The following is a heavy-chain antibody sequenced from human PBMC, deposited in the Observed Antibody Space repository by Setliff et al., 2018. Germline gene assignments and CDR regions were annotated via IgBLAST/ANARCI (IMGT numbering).Heavy chain of an antibody. CDR3: ARVCSGGSCFYGMDV. CDR1: GYSFTSYW. Sequence: PGESLKISCKGSGYSFTSYWIGWVRQMPGKGLEWMGIIYPGDSDTRYSLSFQGQVTISADKSISTAYLQWSSLKASDTAMYYCARVCSGGSCFYGMDVWGQGTTVTVSS. D-gene: IGHD2-15*01. V-gene: IGHV5-51*01. CDR2: IYPGDSDT. J-gene: IGHJ6*02.